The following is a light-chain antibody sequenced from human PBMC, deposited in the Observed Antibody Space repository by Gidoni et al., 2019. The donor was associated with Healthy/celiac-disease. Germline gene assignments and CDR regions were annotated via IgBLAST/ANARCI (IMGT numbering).Light chain of an antibody. CDR3: QQYNNCPYT. CDR1: HSVSSN. J-gene: IGKJ2*01. Sequence: EIVMTQSPATLSVSPGERATLSCRASHSVSSNLAWYQQKPGQAPRLLIYGASTRATGIPARFSGSGSGTEFTLTISSLQSEDFAVYYCQQYNNCPYTFXXXTKLEIK. CDR2: GAS. V-gene: IGKV3-15*01.